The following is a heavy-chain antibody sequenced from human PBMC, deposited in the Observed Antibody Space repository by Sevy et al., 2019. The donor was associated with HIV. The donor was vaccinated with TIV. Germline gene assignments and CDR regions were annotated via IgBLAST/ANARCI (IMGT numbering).Heavy chain of an antibody. V-gene: IGHV3-30*02. Sequence: GGSLRLSCAASGFTFSSYGMHWVRQAPGKGLEWVAFIRYDGSNKYYAHSVKGRFTISRDNSKNTLYLQMNSLSAEDTAVYYCAKVPAGGTTLYYYYYMDVWGKGTTVTVSS. D-gene: IGHD1-7*01. CDR3: AKVPAGGTTLYYYYYMDV. J-gene: IGHJ6*03. CDR2: IRYDGSNK. CDR1: GFTFSSYG.